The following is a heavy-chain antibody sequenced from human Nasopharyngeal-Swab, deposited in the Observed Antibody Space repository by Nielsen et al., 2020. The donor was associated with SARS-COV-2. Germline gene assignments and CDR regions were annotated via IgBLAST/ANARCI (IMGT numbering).Heavy chain of an antibody. D-gene: IGHD6-6*01. J-gene: IGHJ4*02. CDR3: ARSIAARPFDY. CDR2: ISSSGSTI. V-gene: IGHV3-48*04. CDR1: GFTFSTYS. Sequence: GESLKISCVASGFTFSTYSMNWVRQAPGKGLEWVSYISSSGSTIYYADSVKGRFTISRDNAKNSLYLQMNSLRAEDTAVYYCARSIAARPFDYWGQGTLVTVSS.